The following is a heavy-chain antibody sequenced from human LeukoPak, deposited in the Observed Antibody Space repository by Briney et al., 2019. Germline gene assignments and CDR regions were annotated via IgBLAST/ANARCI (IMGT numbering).Heavy chain of an antibody. J-gene: IGHJ5*02. CDR1: GFTFSDYY. Sequence: GGSLRLSCAAPGFTFSDYYMSWIRQAPGKGLEWVSYISSSGSTIYYVDSVKGRFTISRDNAKNSLYLQMNSLRAEDTAVYYCARKYCSGGSCYGWFDPWGQGTLVTVSS. CDR3: ARKYCSGGSCYGWFDP. D-gene: IGHD2-15*01. CDR2: ISSSGSTI. V-gene: IGHV3-11*04.